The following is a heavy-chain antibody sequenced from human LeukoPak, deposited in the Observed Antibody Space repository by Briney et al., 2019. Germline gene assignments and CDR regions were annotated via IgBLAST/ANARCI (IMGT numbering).Heavy chain of an antibody. V-gene: IGHV3-21*01. CDR1: GFTLSSYS. J-gene: IGHJ4*02. CDR2: ISSSSSYI. D-gene: IGHD3-3*01. Sequence: GGSLRLSCAASGFTLSSYSMNWVRQAPGKGLEWVSSISSSSSYIYYADSVKGRFTISRDNAKNSLYLQMNSLRAEDTAVYYCARAPSVLRFLEWLNYFDYWGQGTLVTVSS. CDR3: ARAPSVLRFLEWLNYFDY.